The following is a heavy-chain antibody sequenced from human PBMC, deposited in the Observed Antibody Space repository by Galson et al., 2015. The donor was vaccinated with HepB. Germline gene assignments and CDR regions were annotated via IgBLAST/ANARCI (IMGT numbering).Heavy chain of an antibody. CDR2: IYYTGST. CDR1: GGSISSYY. J-gene: IGHJ5*02. Sequence: ETLSLTCTVSGGSISSYYWSWIRQPPGKGLEWIGYIYYTGSTKYNPSLKSRVTISLDTSKSQFSLKLISVTAADTAVYYCARQNNWNGGRFDPWGQGTLVTVSS. D-gene: IGHD1-1*01. V-gene: IGHV4-59*08. CDR3: ARQNNWNGGRFDP.